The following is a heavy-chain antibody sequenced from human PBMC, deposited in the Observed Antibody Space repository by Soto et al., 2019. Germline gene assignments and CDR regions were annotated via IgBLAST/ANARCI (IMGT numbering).Heavy chain of an antibody. V-gene: IGHV4-61*01. CDR2: IYYSGTT. J-gene: IGHJ4*02. D-gene: IGHD6-19*01. Sequence: QVQLQEPGPGLVKPSETLSLTCTVSGGSVSSDNYFWSWIRQPPGKGLEWIGYIYYSGTTNYNPFLKSRVTLSVDTSKNQFSLNLSSVTAADTAVYYCASWSGGLAVAGLDYWGQGALVTVSS. CDR3: ASWSGGLAVAGLDY. CDR1: GGSVSSDNYF.